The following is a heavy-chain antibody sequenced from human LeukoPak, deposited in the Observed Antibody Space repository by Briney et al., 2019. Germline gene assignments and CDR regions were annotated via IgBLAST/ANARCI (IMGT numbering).Heavy chain of an antibody. CDR2: INHSGST. V-gene: IGHV4-34*01. J-gene: IGHJ6*03. CDR3: ARVIMSSLYYYYMDV. CDR1: GGSFSGYY. Sequence: PSETLSLTCAVYGGSFSGYYWSWIRQPPGKGLERIGEINHSGSTNYNPSLKSRVTISVDTSKNQFSLKLSSVTAADTAVYYCARVIMSSLYYYYMDVWGKGTTVTVSS. D-gene: IGHD3-3*01.